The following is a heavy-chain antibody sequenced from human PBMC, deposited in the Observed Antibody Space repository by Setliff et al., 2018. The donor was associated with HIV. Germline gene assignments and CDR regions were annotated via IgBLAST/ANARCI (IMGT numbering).Heavy chain of an antibody. V-gene: IGHV4-59*12. CDR3: ARDFLRSGYFDS. Sequence: SETLSLTCTVSGGSISSYYWSWIRQPPGKGLEWIGYIFYSGSTNYNPSLKSRITMSVDTSQNQVSLKLSSVTAADTAVYFCARDFLRSGYFDSWGQGKLVTVSS. J-gene: IGHJ4*02. CDR2: IFYSGST. D-gene: IGHD4-17*01. CDR1: GGSISSYY.